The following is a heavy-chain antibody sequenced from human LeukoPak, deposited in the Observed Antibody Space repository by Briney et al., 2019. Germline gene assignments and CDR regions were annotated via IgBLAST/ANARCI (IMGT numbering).Heavy chain of an antibody. Sequence: SETLSLTCTVSGGSISSYYWSWIRQPPGKGLEWIGYIYYSGSTNYNPSLKSRVTISVDTSKNQFSLKLSSVTAAGTAVYYCARGNSDFWSGYYRNWFDPWGQGTLVTVSS. CDR1: GGSISSYY. D-gene: IGHD3-3*01. V-gene: IGHV4-59*01. CDR3: ARGNSDFWSGYYRNWFDP. CDR2: IYYSGST. J-gene: IGHJ5*02.